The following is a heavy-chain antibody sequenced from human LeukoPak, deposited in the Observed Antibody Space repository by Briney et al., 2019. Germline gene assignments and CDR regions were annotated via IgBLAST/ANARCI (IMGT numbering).Heavy chain of an antibody. Sequence: ASVKVSCKASGGTFSSYAISWVRQAHGQGLEWMGRIIPILGIANYAQKFQGRVTITADKSTSTAYMELSSLRSEDTAVYYCAREVDGSSGSYNWFDPWGQGTLVTVSS. CDR2: IIPILGIA. CDR3: AREVDGSSGSYNWFDP. D-gene: IGHD3-22*01. CDR1: GGTFSSYA. V-gene: IGHV1-69*04. J-gene: IGHJ5*02.